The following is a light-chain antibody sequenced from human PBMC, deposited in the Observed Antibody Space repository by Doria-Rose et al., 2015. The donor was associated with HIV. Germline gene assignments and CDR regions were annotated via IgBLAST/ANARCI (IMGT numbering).Light chain of an antibody. CDR3: QQYDNSPPYT. V-gene: IGKV3-20*01. J-gene: IGKJ2*01. CDR1: QTVSSNY. Sequence: EIVLTQSPGTLSLSPGERATLSCRTSQTVSSNYLAWHQQKPGQAPKLLIYGASSRATGIPDRFSGSGSGTDFTLTISRLEPEDVAVYYCQQYDNSPPYTFGQGTRLVIK. CDR2: GAS.